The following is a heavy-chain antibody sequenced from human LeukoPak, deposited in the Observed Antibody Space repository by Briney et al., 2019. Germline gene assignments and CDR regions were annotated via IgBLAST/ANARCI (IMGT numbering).Heavy chain of an antibody. CDR1: GFTFSSYP. D-gene: IGHD1-14*01. J-gene: IGHJ3*02. Sequence: GGSLRLSCAASGFTFSSYPMNWVRQAPGKGLEWVSYIRGSSILIYYADSVKGRFIISRDNAKNSLYLQMNSLRAEGTAMYFCARDNNRGGALDIWGQGTMVTVSS. CDR3: ARDNNRGGALDI. CDR2: IRGSSILI. V-gene: IGHV3-48*01.